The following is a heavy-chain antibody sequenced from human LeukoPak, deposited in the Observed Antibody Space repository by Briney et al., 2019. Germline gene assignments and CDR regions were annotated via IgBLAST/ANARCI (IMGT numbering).Heavy chain of an antibody. D-gene: IGHD6-13*01. V-gene: IGHV1-46*01. CDR3: AREAGSSWTTPPYYYYGMDV. CDR1: GYTFTIYL. J-gene: IGHJ6*02. Sequence: ASVKVSCKASGYTFTIYLMHWVRQAPGQGLDWMGIINPSGGSTSYAQKFQGRVTMTRDTSTSTVYMELSSLRSEDTAVYYCAREAGSSWTTPPYYYYGMDVWGQGTTVTVSS. CDR2: INPSGGST.